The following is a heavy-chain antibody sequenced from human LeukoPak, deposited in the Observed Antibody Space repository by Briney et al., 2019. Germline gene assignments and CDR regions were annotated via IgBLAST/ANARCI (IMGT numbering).Heavy chain of an antibody. V-gene: IGHV3-11*01. CDR2: ISSSGSTI. Sequence: GGSLRLSCAASGFTFSDYYMSWIRQAPGKGLEWVSYISSSGSTIYYADSVKGRFTISRDNAKNSLYLQMNSLRAEDTAVYYCARDPYYYDSSGYLTHSFDYWGQGTLVTVSS. D-gene: IGHD3-22*01. J-gene: IGHJ4*02. CDR1: GFTFSDYY. CDR3: ARDPYYYDSSGYLTHSFDY.